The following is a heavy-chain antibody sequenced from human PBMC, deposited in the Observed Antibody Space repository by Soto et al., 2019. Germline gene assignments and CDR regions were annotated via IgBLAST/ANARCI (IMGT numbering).Heavy chain of an antibody. CDR2: IYYSGST. CDR3: ARVTYYYDSSGYYGGSFDY. CDR1: GGSISSYY. D-gene: IGHD3-22*01. V-gene: IGHV4-59*01. Sequence: SETLSLTCTVSGGSISSYYWSWIRQPPGKGLEWIGYIYYSGSTNYNPSLKSRVTISVDTSKNQFSLKLSSVTAADTAVYYCARVTYYYDSSGYYGGSFDYWGQGTLVTVSS. J-gene: IGHJ4*02.